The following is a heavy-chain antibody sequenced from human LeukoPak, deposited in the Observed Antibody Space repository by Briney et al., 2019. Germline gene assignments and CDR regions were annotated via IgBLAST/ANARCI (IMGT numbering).Heavy chain of an antibody. V-gene: IGHV3-30-3*01. CDR1: GFTFSRYA. J-gene: IGHJ4*02. D-gene: IGHD7-27*01. Sequence: GRSLRLSCAASGFTFSRYAMHWVRQAPGKGLEWVAVISDDGTFTLYGDSVRGRFTISRDSSRNTLYLQMNSLRPEDTAVYYCTRDNWGPDHWGQGILVTVSS. CDR3: TRDNWGPDH. CDR2: ISDDGTFT.